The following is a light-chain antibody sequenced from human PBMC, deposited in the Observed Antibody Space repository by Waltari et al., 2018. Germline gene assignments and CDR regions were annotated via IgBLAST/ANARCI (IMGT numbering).Light chain of an antibody. Sequence: DIQMTQSPSTLSASVRDRVTITCRASQSVGTWLAWYQQNPGETPNLLIYRSSTFDTGVPSRFSGSGSGTEFTLTISSLQPDDFATYYCQQYNTYPYTFGQGTKLEVK. J-gene: IGKJ2*01. CDR2: RSS. V-gene: IGKV1-5*03. CDR1: QSVGTW. CDR3: QQYNTYPYT.